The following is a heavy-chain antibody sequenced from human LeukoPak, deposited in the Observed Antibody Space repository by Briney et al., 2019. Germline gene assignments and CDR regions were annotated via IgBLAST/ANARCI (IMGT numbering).Heavy chain of an antibody. CDR3: ARQSSRNDYYYYYYMDV. CDR1: GGSISSSSYC. CDR2: IYYSGST. J-gene: IGHJ6*03. D-gene: IGHD1-14*01. V-gene: IGHV4-39*01. Sequence: PSETLSLTCTVSGGSISSSSYCWGWIRQPPGKGLEWIGSIYYSGSTYYNPSLKSRVTISVDTSKNQFSLKLSSVTAADTAVYYCARQSSRNDYYYYYYMDVWGKGTTVTVSS.